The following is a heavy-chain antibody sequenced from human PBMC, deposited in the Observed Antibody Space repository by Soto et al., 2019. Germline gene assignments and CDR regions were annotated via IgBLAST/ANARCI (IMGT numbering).Heavy chain of an antibody. V-gene: IGHV3-11*01. CDR3: ARDRVVAGKRVTTKGVADY. CDR2: ISSSGSTI. Sequence: QVQLVESGGGLVKPGGSLRLSCAASGFTFSDYYMSWIRQAPGKGLEWVSYISSSGSTIYYADSVKSRFTISRDNAKNSLYLQMNSLRAEDTAVYYCARDRVVAGKRVTTKGVADYWGQGTLVTVSS. CDR1: GFTFSDYY. J-gene: IGHJ4*02. D-gene: IGHD4-17*01.